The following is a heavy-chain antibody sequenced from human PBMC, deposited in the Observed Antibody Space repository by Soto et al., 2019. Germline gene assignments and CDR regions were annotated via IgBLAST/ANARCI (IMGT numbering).Heavy chain of an antibody. CDR3: ARHGPDIVLMVYARPAFFDY. CDR2: IFYSGST. CDR1: GGSISSGTSY. D-gene: IGHD2-8*01. Sequence: PSETLSLTCSVSGGSISSGTSYWSWIRQRPGEGLEWIGYIFYSGSTYYNPSLKSRVTISVDTSKNQFSLKLSSVTAADTAVYYCARHGPDIVLMVYARPAFFDYWGQGTLVTVSS. J-gene: IGHJ4*02. V-gene: IGHV4-39*01.